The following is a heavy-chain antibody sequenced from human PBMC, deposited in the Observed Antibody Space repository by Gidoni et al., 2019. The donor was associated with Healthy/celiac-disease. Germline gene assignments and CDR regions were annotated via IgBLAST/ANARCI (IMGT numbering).Heavy chain of an antibody. Sequence: QAPGKGLEWVSAIRGSGGSTYYADSVKGRFTISRDNSKNTLYLQMNSLRAEDTAVYYCAKESAYGDSLTEGGQGTLVTGSS. D-gene: IGHD4-17*01. V-gene: IGHV3-23*01. CDR2: IRGSGGST. CDR3: AKESAYGDSLTE. J-gene: IGHJ4*02.